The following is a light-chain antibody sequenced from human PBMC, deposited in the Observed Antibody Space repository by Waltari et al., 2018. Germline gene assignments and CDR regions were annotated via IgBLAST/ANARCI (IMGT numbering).Light chain of an antibody. J-gene: IGKJ1*01. CDR1: QRVSSN. CDR2: GAA. Sequence: ELVMTQSPGTLSVSPGERATLSCRASQRVSSNVAWYQQKPGQAPTLLFYGAATRATGVPARFSGSGSGTEFTLTVSSLQSEDFAVYYCQQYNNWPRTFGQGTKVEIK. CDR3: QQYNNWPRT. V-gene: IGKV3-15*01.